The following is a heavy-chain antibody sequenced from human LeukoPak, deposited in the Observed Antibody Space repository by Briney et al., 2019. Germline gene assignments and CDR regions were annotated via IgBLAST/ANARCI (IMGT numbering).Heavy chain of an antibody. CDR2: IHYSGTT. V-gene: IGHV4-59*08. Sequence: SETLSLTCTVSGGSISGYFWSWIRQPPGKGLEWIGYIHYSGTTNYNPSLNSRVTISVDTSENQFSLRLSSVTAADTAVYCCARYGITIVRGGKYYFDSWGQGTLVTVSS. J-gene: IGHJ4*02. D-gene: IGHD3-10*01. CDR1: GGSISGYF. CDR3: ARYGITIVRGGKYYFDS.